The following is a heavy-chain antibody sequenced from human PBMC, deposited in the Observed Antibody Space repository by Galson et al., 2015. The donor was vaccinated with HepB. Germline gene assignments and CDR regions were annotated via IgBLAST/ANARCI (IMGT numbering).Heavy chain of an antibody. V-gene: IGHV3-48*01. CDR1: TFIFSTYS. D-gene: IGHD2-2*01. CDR2: ISSSSTTI. CDR3: AKDRPPSFYCSGTTCRDALDI. J-gene: IGHJ3*02. Sequence: SLRLSCAASTFIFSTYSMNWVRQAPGKGLEWVSYISSSSTTIYYADSVKGRFTISRDNSKNTLYLQMNGLRTEDTAMYYCAKDRPPSFYCSGTTCRDALDIWGQGTMVTVSS.